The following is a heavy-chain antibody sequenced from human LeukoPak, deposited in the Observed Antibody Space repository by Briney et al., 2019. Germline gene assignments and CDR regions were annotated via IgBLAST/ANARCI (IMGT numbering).Heavy chain of an antibody. Sequence: GGSLRLSCAASGFTFSDYYMSWIRQAPGKGLEWVSYISSSSSYTNYADSVKGRFTISRDNAKNTLYLQMNSLRAEDTAVYYCARGGFALNVPVVGLNWFDPWGQGTLVTVSS. V-gene: IGHV3-11*06. J-gene: IGHJ5*02. CDR3: ARGGFALNVPVVGLNWFDP. CDR1: GFTFSDYY. D-gene: IGHD2-2*01. CDR2: ISSSSSYT.